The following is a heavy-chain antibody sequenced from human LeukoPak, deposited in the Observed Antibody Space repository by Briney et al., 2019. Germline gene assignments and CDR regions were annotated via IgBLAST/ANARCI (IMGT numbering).Heavy chain of an antibody. J-gene: IGHJ3*02. CDR3: ARGDDGYYYGSGSLHDAFDI. D-gene: IGHD3-10*01. CDR2: ISSSSSYI. CDR1: GLTFSSYS. Sequence: GGSLRLSCAASGLTFSSYSMNWVREAPGKGLEWVSSISSSSSYIYYADSVKGRFTISRDNAKNSLYLQMNSLRAEDTAVYYCARGDDGYYYGSGSLHDAFDIWGQGTMVTVSS. V-gene: IGHV3-21*01.